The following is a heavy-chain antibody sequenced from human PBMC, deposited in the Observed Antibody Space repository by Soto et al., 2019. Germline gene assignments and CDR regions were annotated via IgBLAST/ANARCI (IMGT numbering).Heavy chain of an antibody. V-gene: IGHV4-39*01. D-gene: IGHD1-26*01. CDR1: GGSLSPSYH. CDR3: ARHSEWKLQYYFDY. J-gene: IGHJ4*02. CDR2: IYYSGST. Sequence: PSETLSLTCTVSGGSLSPSYHWGWIRQPPGKGLEWIGSIYYSGSTYYNPSLKSRVTISVDTSKNQFSLKLSSVTAADTAVYYCARHSEWKLQYYFDYWGQGTLVTVSS.